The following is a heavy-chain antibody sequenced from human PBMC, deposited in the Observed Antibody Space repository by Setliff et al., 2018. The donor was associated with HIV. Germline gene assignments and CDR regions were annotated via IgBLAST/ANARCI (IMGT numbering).Heavy chain of an antibody. D-gene: IGHD2-15*01. V-gene: IGHV4-4*07. Sequence: PSETLSLTCTVSGGSVSSFYWSWIRQPAEKGLEWIGRIYTRGSTNSNPSLKGRVTMSVDTSKNHFSLKLSSVTAADTAIYYCARGLGGGFSLDAFDIWGRGTMVTVSS. CDR3: ARGLGGGFSLDAFDI. CDR1: GGSVSSFY. CDR2: IYTRGST. J-gene: IGHJ3*02.